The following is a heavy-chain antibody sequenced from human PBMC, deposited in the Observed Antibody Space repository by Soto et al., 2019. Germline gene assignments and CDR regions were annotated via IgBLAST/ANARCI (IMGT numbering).Heavy chain of an antibody. J-gene: IGHJ4*02. CDR2: ISSSSSTI. V-gene: IGHV3-48*02. Sequence: GGSLRLSCAASGFTFSSYSMNWVRQAPGKGLEWVSYISSSSSTIYYADSVKGRFTISRDNAKNSLYLQMNSLGDEDTAVYYCARETHYYYDSSGFLLAPIGFDYWGQGTLVTVSS. CDR1: GFTFSSYS. D-gene: IGHD3-22*01. CDR3: ARETHYYYDSSGFLLAPIGFDY.